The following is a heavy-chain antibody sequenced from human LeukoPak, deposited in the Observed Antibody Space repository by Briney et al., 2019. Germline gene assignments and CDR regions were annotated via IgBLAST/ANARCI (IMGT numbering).Heavy chain of an antibody. D-gene: IGHD4-23*01. CDR1: GFTFSNYW. J-gene: IGHJ3*02. V-gene: IGHV3-7*02. Sequence: PGGSLRLSCAASGFTFSNYWMSWVRQAPGKGLEWGANIKQDGSEKPSVDSVKGRFTVSRDNAKTPLSLQLTSLRAEDTAVYYCAKNNGGAFDIWGQATMVTVSS. CDR2: IKQDGSEK. CDR3: AKNNGGAFDI.